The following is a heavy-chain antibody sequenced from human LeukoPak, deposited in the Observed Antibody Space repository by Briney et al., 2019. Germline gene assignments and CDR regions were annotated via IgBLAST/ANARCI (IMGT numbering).Heavy chain of an antibody. CDR3: AKDRDAVTARGFDY. CDR1: GFTFSSYW. J-gene: IGHJ4*02. Sequence: GGSLRLSCVASGFTFSSYWMTWVRQAPGKGLEWVSAISGSGGSTYYADSVKGRFTFSRDNSKNTLYLQMSSLRADDTAVYYCAKDRDAVTARGFDYWGQGTLVTVSS. CDR2: ISGSGGST. V-gene: IGHV3-23*01. D-gene: IGHD2-21*02.